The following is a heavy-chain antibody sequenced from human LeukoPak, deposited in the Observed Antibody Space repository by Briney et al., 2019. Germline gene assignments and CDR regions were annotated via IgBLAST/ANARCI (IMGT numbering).Heavy chain of an antibody. Sequence: GASVKVSCKASGYTFTSYAMHWVRQAPGQRLEWMGWINAGNGNTKYSRKFQGRVTITRDTSASTAYMELSSLRSEDTAVYYCARADLNSSSWSGWFDPWGQGTLVTVSS. J-gene: IGHJ5*02. CDR2: INAGNGNT. CDR3: ARADLNSSSWSGWFDP. V-gene: IGHV1-3*01. CDR1: GYTFTSYA. D-gene: IGHD6-13*01.